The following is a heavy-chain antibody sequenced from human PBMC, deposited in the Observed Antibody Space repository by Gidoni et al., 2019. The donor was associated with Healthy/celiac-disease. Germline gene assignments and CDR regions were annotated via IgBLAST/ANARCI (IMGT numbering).Heavy chain of an antibody. CDR3: ARGFGELLSNLVDY. CDR2: ISYDGSNK. CDR1: GFTFSSYA. D-gene: IGHD3-10*01. J-gene: IGHJ4*02. V-gene: IGHV3-30-3*01. Sequence: QVQLVESGGGVVQPGRSLRLSCAASGFTFSSYAMHWVRQAPGKGLEWVAVISYDGSNKYYADSVKGRFTISRDNSKNTLYLQMNSLRAEDTAVYYCARGFGELLSNLVDYWGQGTLVTVSS.